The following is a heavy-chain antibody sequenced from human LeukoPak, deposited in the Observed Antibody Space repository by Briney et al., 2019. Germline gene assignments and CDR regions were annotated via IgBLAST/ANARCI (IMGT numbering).Heavy chain of an antibody. D-gene: IGHD3-10*01. CDR1: GFTFSSYG. Sequence: SLRLSCAASGFTFSSYGMHWVRQAPGKGLEWVAVISYDGGNKYYADSVKGRFTISRDNSKNTLYLQMNSLRAEDTALYYCAKGPRVNYLVYFDYWGQGTLVTVSS. CDR2: ISYDGGNK. V-gene: IGHV3-30*18. CDR3: AKGPRVNYLVYFDY. J-gene: IGHJ4*02.